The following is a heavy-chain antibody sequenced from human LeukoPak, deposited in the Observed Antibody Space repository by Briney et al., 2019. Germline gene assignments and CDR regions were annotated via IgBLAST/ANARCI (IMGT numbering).Heavy chain of an antibody. V-gene: IGHV4-34*01. CDR2: INHSGSI. Sequence: PSETLSLTCAVYGVTFSGYYWSWIRQPPGKGLEWIGEINHSGSINYNPSLKSRVTISVDTSKNQFSLKPSSVTAADTAVYYCASRGTMVRDDAFDIWGQGTMVTVSS. CDR3: ASRGTMVRDDAFDI. CDR1: GVTFSGYY. J-gene: IGHJ3*02. D-gene: IGHD3-10*01.